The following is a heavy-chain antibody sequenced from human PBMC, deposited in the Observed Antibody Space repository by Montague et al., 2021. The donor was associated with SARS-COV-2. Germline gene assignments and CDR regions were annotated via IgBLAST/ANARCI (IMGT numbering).Heavy chain of an antibody. D-gene: IGHD3-22*01. V-gene: IGHV3-23*01. CDR3: AKYFRSDSSGHYLGCFDY. J-gene: IGHJ4*02. CDR1: EFSFSNYA. CDR2: ITVDGGST. Sequence: SLRLSCAASEFSFSNYAMIWVRQAPGKGLEWVSTITVDGGSTYYADSVEGRFTISRDDSKNTLYLQMDSLRAEDTAVYYCAKYFRSDSSGHYLGCFDYWGQGTLVSVSS.